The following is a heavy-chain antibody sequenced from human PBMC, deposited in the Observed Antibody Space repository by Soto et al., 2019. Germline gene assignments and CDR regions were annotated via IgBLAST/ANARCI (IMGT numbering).Heavy chain of an antibody. CDR3: AKATPEFLKSEYYYDSSGYYFDY. Sequence: GGSLRLSCAASGFTFSSYAMSWVRQAPGKGLEWVSAISGSGGSTYYADSVKGRFTISRDNSKNTLYLQMNSLRAEDTAVYYCAKATPEFLKSEYYYDSSGYYFDYWGQGTLVTVSS. J-gene: IGHJ4*02. CDR2: ISGSGGST. CDR1: GFTFSSYA. V-gene: IGHV3-23*01. D-gene: IGHD3-22*01.